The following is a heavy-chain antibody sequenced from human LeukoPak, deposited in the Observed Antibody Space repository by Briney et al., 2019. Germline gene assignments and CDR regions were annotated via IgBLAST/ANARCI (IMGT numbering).Heavy chain of an antibody. CDR3: ARNVPHYGDYSAANYYYYGMDV. D-gene: IGHD4-17*01. CDR2: ISSSSSFR. J-gene: IGHJ6*02. Sequence: PGVSLRLSCAGSGFTFSSHSINWVRQAPGKGLEWVSSISSSSSFRYYADSVRGRFTISRDNAKNSVYLQMNSLRAEDTAVYYCARNVPHYGDYSAANYYYYGMDVWGQGTTVTVSS. CDR1: GFTFSSHS. V-gene: IGHV3-21*01.